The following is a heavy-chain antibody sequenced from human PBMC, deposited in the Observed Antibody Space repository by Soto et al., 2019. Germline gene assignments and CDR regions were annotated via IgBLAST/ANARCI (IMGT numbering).Heavy chain of an antibody. J-gene: IGHJ4*02. D-gene: IGHD3-22*01. CDR1: GLTISSYF. CDR3: AKAYYYDSSGYYSPFDY. CDR2: ISYDGSNK. Sequence: PGGSRILSCAASGLTISSYFMHLIRQEQGKGLEWVAVISYDGSNKYYADSVKGRFTISRDNSKNTLYLQMNSLRAEDTAVYYCAKAYYYDSSGYYSPFDYWGQGTLVTVSS. V-gene: IGHV3-30*18.